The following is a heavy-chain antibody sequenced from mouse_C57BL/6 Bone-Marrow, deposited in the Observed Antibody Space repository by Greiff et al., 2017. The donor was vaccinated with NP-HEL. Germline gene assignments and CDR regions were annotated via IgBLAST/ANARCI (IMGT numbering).Heavy chain of an antibody. D-gene: IGHD1-3*01. CDR1: GYSFTGYY. Sequence: EVQLQESGPELVKPGASVKISCKASGYSFTGYYMNWVKQSPEKSLEWIGEINPSTGGTTYNQKFKAKATLTVDKSSSTAYMQLKSLTSEDSAVYYCARSSIPAWFAYRGQGTLVTVSA. CDR2: INPSTGGT. J-gene: IGHJ3*01. CDR3: ARSSIPAWFAY. V-gene: IGHV1-42*01.